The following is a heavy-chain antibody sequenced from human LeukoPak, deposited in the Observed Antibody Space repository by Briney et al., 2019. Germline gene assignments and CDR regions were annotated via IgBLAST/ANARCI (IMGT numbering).Heavy chain of an antibody. Sequence: GESLRLSCAASGFTFNTYTMYWVRQAPGKGLEWVSGISNSGGSTYYADSVKGRFTISRDNSKNSLYLQMNSLRAEDMALYYCAKGKGGIVGATAFDYWGQGTLVTVSS. D-gene: IGHD1-26*01. V-gene: IGHV3-23*01. CDR3: AKGKGGIVGATAFDY. CDR2: ISNSGGST. J-gene: IGHJ4*02. CDR1: GFTFNTYT.